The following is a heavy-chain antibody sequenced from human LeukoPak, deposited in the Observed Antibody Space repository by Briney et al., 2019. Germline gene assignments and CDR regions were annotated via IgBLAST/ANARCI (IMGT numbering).Heavy chain of an antibody. CDR3: ARQISVTTVHYFDY. D-gene: IGHD4-11*01. J-gene: IGHJ4*02. CDR2: IYTSGST. Sequence: SETLSLTCTVSGGSISSYYWSWIRQPPGKGLEWIGYIYTSGSTNYNPSLKSRVTISVDTSKNQFSLKLGSVTAADTAVYYCARQISVTTVHYFDYWGQGTLVTVS. CDR1: GGSISSYY. V-gene: IGHV4-4*09.